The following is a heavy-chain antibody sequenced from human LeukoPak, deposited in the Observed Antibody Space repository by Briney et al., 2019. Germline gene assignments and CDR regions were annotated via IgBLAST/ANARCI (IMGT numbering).Heavy chain of an antibody. Sequence: GGSLRLSCAASGFTFSSYGMHWVRQAPGKGLEWVSAISGSGGSTYYADSVKGRFTISRDNSKNTLYLQMNSLRAEDTAVYYCAKDRHAPGRYCSSTSCLPFDPWGQGTLVTVSS. CDR2: ISGSGGST. V-gene: IGHV3-23*01. CDR1: GFTFSSYG. J-gene: IGHJ5*02. D-gene: IGHD2-2*01. CDR3: AKDRHAPGRYCSSTSCLPFDP.